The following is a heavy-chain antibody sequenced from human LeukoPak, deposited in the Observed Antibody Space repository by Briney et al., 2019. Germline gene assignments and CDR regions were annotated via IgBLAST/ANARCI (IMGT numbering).Heavy chain of an antibody. CDR1: GGSISSHY. CDR2: INYSGST. CDR3: ARLRDGYSYGGFDF. J-gene: IGHJ4*02. V-gene: IGHV4-59*11. D-gene: IGHD5-24*01. Sequence: KSSETLSLTCTVSGGSISSHYWSWVRQPPGKGLEWIGYINYSGSTDYNPSLRSRVTISIDTSKSQFFLILSSVTAADTAVYYCARLRDGYSYGGFDFWGQGTLLTVSS.